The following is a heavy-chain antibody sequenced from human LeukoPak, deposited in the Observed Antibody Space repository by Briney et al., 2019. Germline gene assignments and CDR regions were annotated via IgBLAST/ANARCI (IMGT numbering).Heavy chain of an antibody. CDR3: GRFGYVSAVDT. CDR1: GFAFSSYW. Sequence: GGSLRLSCGASGFAFSSYWMTWLRQALGKGLEFVANIEPAGSATYYADSVKGRFTISRDNTKNLLYLQMNSLTAEDSAVYHCGRFGYVSAVDTWGQGALVTVSS. J-gene: IGHJ5*02. V-gene: IGHV3-7*01. D-gene: IGHD2-15*01. CDR2: IEPAGSAT.